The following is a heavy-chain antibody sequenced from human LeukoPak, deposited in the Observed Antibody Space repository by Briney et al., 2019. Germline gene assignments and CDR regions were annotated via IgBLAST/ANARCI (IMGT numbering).Heavy chain of an antibody. CDR3: VRLPHAMSPFDY. D-gene: IGHD2-15*01. V-gene: IGHV4-4*07. J-gene: IGHJ4*02. CDR2: IYSSGST. Sequence: SETLSLTCTVSGGSISNYYWNWIRQPAGKGLEWIGRIYSSGSTNYNSSLKSRVTMSVDTSKNQFSLKLNSVTAADTAVYYCVRLPHAMSPFDYWGQGTLVTVSS. CDR1: GGSISNYY.